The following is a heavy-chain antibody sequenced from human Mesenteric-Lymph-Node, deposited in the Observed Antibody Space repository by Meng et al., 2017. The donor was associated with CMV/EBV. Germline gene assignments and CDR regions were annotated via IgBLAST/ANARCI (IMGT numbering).Heavy chain of an antibody. V-gene: IGHV3-23*03. D-gene: IGHD1/OR15-1a*01. Sequence: GESLKISCAASGFIFSNYAMSWVRQAPGKGLEWVSVIYSGDGSTFYGDSVKGRFSISRDNSKNTLFLQMNSLRAEDTAVYYCVKENKKLRGDYWGQGTLVTVSS. CDR2: IYSGDGST. CDR1: GFIFSNYA. J-gene: IGHJ4*02. CDR3: VKENKKLRGDY.